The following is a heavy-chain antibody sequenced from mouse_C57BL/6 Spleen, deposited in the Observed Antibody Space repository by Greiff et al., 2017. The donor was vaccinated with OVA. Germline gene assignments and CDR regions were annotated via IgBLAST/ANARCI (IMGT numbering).Heavy chain of an antibody. CDR1: GYTFTTYP. J-gene: IGHJ4*01. CDR2: FHSYNDDT. D-gene: IGHD1-1*01. Sequence: QVQLKESGAELVKPGASVKMSCKASGYTFTTYPIEWMKQNHGKSLEWIGNFHSYNDDTKYNEKFKGKATLTVEKSSSKVYLELSRLTSDDSAVYYCARGDGSSYYYAMDYWGQGTSVTVSS. CDR3: ARGDGSSYYYAMDY. V-gene: IGHV1-47*01.